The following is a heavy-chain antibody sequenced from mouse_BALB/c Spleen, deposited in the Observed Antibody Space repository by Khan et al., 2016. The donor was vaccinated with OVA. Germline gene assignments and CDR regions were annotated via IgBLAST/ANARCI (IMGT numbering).Heavy chain of an antibody. Sequence: VQLQESGAELVKPGASVKLSCKASGYTFSSYWLHWVKQRPGQGLEWIGEIDPSDSHTNYNQKFKGKATLNVDKSSSTAYMHLSSLTSEDSAVYYCARSYYYSSSTWFAYWGQGTLVTVSA. CDR3: ARSYYYSSSTWFAY. D-gene: IGHD1-1*01. V-gene: IGHV1-69*02. CDR1: GYTFSSYW. J-gene: IGHJ3*01. CDR2: IDPSDSHT.